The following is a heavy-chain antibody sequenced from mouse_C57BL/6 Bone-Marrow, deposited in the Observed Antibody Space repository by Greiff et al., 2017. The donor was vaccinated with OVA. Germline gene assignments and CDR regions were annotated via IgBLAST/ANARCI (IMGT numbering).Heavy chain of an antibody. Sequence: QVQLQQSGAELVRPGTSVKVSCKASGYAFTNYLLEWVKQRPGQGLEWIGVINPGSGGTNYNEKFKGKATLTADKSSSTAYMQLSSLTSEDSAVYFCARFSDGYYPAWFAYWGQGTLVTVSA. CDR3: ARFSDGYYPAWFAY. D-gene: IGHD2-3*01. CDR2: INPGSGGT. J-gene: IGHJ3*01. V-gene: IGHV1-54*01. CDR1: GYAFTNYL.